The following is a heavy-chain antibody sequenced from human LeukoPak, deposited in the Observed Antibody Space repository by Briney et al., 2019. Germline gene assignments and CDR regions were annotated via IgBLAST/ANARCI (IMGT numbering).Heavy chain of an antibody. J-gene: IGHJ6*03. CDR2: FDPEDGET. CDR3: AAALDIVVVPAAISYYYMDV. CDR1: GYTLTELS. V-gene: IGHV1-24*01. D-gene: IGHD2-2*02. Sequence: ASVEVSCKVSGYTLTELSMHWVRQAPGKGLEGMGGFDPEDGETIYAQKFQGRVTMTEDTSTDTAYMELSSLRSEDTAVYYCAAALDIVVVPAAISYYYMDVWGKGTTVTVSS.